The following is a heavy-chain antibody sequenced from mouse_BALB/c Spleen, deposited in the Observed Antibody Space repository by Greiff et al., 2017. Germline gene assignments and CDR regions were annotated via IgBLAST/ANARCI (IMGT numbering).Heavy chain of an antibody. CDR2: INPGSGGT. CDR3: AREAPLTTVVAPPFAY. Sequence: VQLQQSGAELVRPGTSVKVSCKASGYAFTNYLIEWVKQRPGQGLEWIGVINPGSGGTNYNEKFKGKATLTADKSSSTAYMQLSSLTSDDSAVYFCAREAPLTTVVAPPFAYWGQGTLVTVAA. D-gene: IGHD1-1*01. V-gene: IGHV1-54*01. J-gene: IGHJ3*01. CDR1: GYAFTNYL.